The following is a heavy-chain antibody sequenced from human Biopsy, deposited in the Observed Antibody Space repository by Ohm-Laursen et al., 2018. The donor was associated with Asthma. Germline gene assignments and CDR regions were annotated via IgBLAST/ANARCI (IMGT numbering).Heavy chain of an antibody. CDR2: TNERGVT. V-gene: IGHV4-34*01. CDR1: PGSFCGFF. Sequence: SDTLSLTCTVYPGSFCGFFWTWIRQSPGKGLEWIGETNERGVTNNNPSLKSRVIISIDTYWNRVSLKLTSVTAADTAVYYCARGPELDVWGQGTTVTVSS. J-gene: IGHJ6*02. CDR3: ARGPELDV.